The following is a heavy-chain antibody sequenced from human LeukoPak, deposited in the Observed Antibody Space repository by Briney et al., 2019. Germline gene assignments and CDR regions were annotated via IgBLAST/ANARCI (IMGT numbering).Heavy chain of an antibody. V-gene: IGHV1-8*02. Sequence: ASVKVSCKASGYTFTGYYMHWVRQAPGQGLEWMGWMNPNSGNTGYAQKFQGRVTMTRNTSISTAYMELSSLRSEDTAVYYCARGRSFGELEGDYWGQGTLVTVSS. J-gene: IGHJ4*02. CDR1: GYTFTGYY. CDR3: ARGRSFGELEGDY. D-gene: IGHD3-10*01. CDR2: MNPNSGNT.